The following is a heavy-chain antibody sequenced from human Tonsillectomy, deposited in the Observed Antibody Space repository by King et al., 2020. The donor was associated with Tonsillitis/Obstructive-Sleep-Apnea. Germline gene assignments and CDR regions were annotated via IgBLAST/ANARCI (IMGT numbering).Heavy chain of an antibody. CDR2: ISSSSSTI. J-gene: IGHJ4*02. D-gene: IGHD5-18*01. CDR1: GFTFSSYS. CDR3: AREQLWHNRYFDY. Sequence: VQLVESGGGLVQPGGSLRLSCAASGFTFSSYSMNWVRQAPGKGLEWVSYISSSSSTIYYADSVKGRFTISRDNAKNSLYLQMNCLRAEDTAVYYCAREQLWHNRYFDYWGQGTLVTVSS. V-gene: IGHV3-48*01.